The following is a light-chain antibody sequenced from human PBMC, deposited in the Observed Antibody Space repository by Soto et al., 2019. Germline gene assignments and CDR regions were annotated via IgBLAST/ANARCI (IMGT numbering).Light chain of an antibody. J-gene: IGLJ1*01. V-gene: IGLV2-14*01. CDR2: EVT. CDR1: SSDVGAYNY. Sequence: QSVRAQPASVSGSPGQSITISCTGTSSDVGAYNYVSWYQHHPGKVPKLLIYEVTNRPSGVSDRFSGSKSGNTASLTISGLQAEDEADYYCSSKRDSSTLFVFGTGTKVTV. CDR3: SSKRDSSTLFV.